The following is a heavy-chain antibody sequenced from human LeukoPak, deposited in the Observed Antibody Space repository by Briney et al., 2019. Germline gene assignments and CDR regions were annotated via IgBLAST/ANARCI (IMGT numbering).Heavy chain of an antibody. D-gene: IGHD5-24*01. J-gene: IGHJ4*02. Sequence: SETLSLTCTVSGGSISSSSYYWGWIRQPPGTGLEWIGSIYYSGSTYYNPSLKSRVTISVDTSKNQFSLKLSSVTAADTAVYYCARGTDLRWLQWEYYFDYWGQGTLVTVSS. CDR1: GGSISSSSYY. CDR2: IYYSGST. V-gene: IGHV4-39*07. CDR3: ARGTDLRWLQWEYYFDY.